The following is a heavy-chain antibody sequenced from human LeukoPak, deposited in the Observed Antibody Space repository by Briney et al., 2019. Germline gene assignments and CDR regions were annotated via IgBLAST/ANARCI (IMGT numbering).Heavy chain of an antibody. V-gene: IGHV4-4*09. CDR3: ERQLHSSGWPYYYYYMDV. CDR2: IYTSGST. CDR1: GGSISSYY. D-gene: IGHD6-19*01. Sequence: PSETLSLTCTVSGGSISSYYWSWIRQPPGKGLEWIGYIYTSGSTNYNPSLKSRVTISVDTSKNQFSLKLSSVTAADTAVYYCERQLHSSGWPYYYYYMDVWGKGTTVTVSS. J-gene: IGHJ6*03.